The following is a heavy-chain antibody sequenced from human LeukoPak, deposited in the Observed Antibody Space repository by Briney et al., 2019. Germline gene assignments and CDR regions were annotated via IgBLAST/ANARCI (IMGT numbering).Heavy chain of an antibody. CDR3: ARGRWYSYGNYYFDY. CDR2: INHSGST. V-gene: IGHV4-34*01. D-gene: IGHD5-18*01. CDR1: GGSFSGYY. J-gene: IGHJ4*02. Sequence: SETLSLTCTVYGGSFSGYYWSWIRQSPGKGLEWIGEINHSGSTNYNPSLKSRVTISVDTSKNQFSLKLSSVTAADTAVYYCARGRWYSYGNYYFDYWGQGTLVTVSS.